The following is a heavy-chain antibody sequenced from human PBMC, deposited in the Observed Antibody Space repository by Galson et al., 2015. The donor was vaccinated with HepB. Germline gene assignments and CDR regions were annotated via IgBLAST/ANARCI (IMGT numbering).Heavy chain of an antibody. CDR2: IYYSGST. J-gene: IGHJ2*01. V-gene: IGHV4-59*08. CDR3: ARHGVTGWLQQNWYFDL. D-gene: IGHD5-24*01. Sequence: ETLSLTCTVSGGSISSYYWSWIRQPPGKGLEWIGYIYYSGSTNYNPSLKSRVTISVDTSKNQFSLKLSSVTAADTAVYYCARHGVTGWLQQNWYFDLWGRGTLVTVSS. CDR1: GGSISSYY.